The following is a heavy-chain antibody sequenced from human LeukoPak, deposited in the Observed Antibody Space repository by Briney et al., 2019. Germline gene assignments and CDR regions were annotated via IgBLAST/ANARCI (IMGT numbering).Heavy chain of an antibody. Sequence: SETLSLTCTVSGDSISSYYWSWIRQPAGKGLEWIGRMFASGRTNYNTSLKSRITISVDMSKNLFSLKLSSLTAGDTAVYYCARGGRFSGSYDYWGQGTLVTVSS. J-gene: IGHJ4*02. CDR2: MFASGRT. CDR1: GDSISSYY. V-gene: IGHV4-4*07. D-gene: IGHD1-26*01. CDR3: ARGGRFSGSYDY.